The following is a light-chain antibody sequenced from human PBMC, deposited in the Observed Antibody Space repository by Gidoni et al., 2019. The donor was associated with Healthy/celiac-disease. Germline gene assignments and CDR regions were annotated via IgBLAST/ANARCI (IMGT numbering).Light chain of an antibody. CDR3: QQSYSTPAT. V-gene: IGKV1-39*01. J-gene: IGKJ3*01. CDR1: QSISSY. CDR2: AAS. Sequence: DSRMPSSPSSLYASVGDRVTITCRASQSISSYLNWYQQKPGKAPKLLIYAASSLQSGVPSRFSGSGSGTDFTLTISSLQPEDFATYYCQQSYSTPATFGPGTKVDIK.